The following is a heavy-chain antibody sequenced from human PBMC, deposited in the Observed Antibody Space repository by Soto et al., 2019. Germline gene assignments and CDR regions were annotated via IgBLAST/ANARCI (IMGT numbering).Heavy chain of an antibody. CDR2: ISYDGSNK. CDR3: ARDGITIFGVVRN. Sequence: QVQLVESGGGVVQPGRSLRLSCAASGFTFSSYAMHWVRQAPGKGLEWVAVISYDGSNKYYADSVKGRFTISRDNSKNTLYLQLNSLRAEDTAVYYCARDGITIFGVVRNWCQGTLVTVSS. V-gene: IGHV3-30-3*01. D-gene: IGHD3-3*01. J-gene: IGHJ4*02. CDR1: GFTFSSYA.